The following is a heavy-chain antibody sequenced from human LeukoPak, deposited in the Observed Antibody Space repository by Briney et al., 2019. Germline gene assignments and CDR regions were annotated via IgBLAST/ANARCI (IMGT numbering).Heavy chain of an antibody. J-gene: IGHJ4*02. D-gene: IGHD3-9*01. CDR1: GGSFSGYY. CDR3: SVLRYFDWLYY. Sequence: PSETLSLTCAVYGGSFSGYYWSWIRQPPGKGLDWIGEINHSGSTNYNPSLKSRVTISVDTSKNQFSLKLSSVTAADTAVYYCSVLRYFDWLYYWGQGTLVTVSS. V-gene: IGHV4-34*01. CDR2: INHSGST.